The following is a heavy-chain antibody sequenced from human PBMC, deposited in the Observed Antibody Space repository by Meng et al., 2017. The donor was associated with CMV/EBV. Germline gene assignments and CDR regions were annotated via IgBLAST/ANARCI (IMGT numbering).Heavy chain of an antibody. CDR1: GFTSDDYA. V-gene: IGHV3-9*02. CDR3: AKGGSGSGSYLHYYYYGMDV. D-gene: IGHD3-10*01. CDR2: ISWNSGSI. J-gene: IGHJ6*02. Sequence: GGPLRLSCAASGFTSDDYAMHWVRQAPGKGLEWVSGISWNSGSIGYADSVKGRFTISRDNAKNSLYLQMNSLRAEDTALYYCAKGGSGSGSYLHYYYYGMDVWGQGTTVTVSS.